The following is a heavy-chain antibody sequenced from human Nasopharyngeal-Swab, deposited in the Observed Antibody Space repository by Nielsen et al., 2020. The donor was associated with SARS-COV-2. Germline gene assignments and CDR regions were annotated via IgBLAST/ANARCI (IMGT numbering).Heavy chain of an antibody. CDR1: GYSISSGYY. Sequence: SETLSLTCTVSGYSISSGYYWGWIRQPPGKGLEWIGYIYYSGSTNYNPSLKSRVTMSVDTSKSQFSLKLSSVTAADTAVYYCAIAVAGTGQYDYWGQGTLVTVSS. D-gene: IGHD6-19*01. J-gene: IGHJ4*02. CDR2: IYYSGST. V-gene: IGHV4-61*01. CDR3: AIAVAGTGQYDY.